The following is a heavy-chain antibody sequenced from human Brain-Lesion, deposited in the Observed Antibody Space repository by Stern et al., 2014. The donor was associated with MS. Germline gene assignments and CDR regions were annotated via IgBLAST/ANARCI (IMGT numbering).Heavy chain of an antibody. J-gene: IGHJ6*02. CDR2: INPHTGGA. V-gene: IGHV1-2*02. D-gene: IGHD3-3*01. CDR3: ARDQRGITIFGVVTDYYYLGMDV. CDR1: GYIFTGYY. Sequence: VQLEESGAEVQKPGASVKVSCKTSGYIFTGYYIHWVRQAPGQGLEWLAWINPHTGGAKDAQKFQGRVTMSRDTSISTAYVELSSLTSDDTAVYYCARDQRGITIFGVVTDYYYLGMDVWGQGTTVTVSS.